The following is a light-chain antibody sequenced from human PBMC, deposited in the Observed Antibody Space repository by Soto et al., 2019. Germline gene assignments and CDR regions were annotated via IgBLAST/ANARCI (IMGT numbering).Light chain of an antibody. Sequence: EIGLTQSPGTLSLSTGERATLSCRASQSVIITYLAWYQQKPGQAPRLLIYGASSRATGIPDRFSGSGSGTDFTLTISRLEPEDFAVYYCQQYGSSPITFGQGTRLEIK. CDR3: QQYGSSPIT. J-gene: IGKJ5*01. CDR2: GAS. CDR1: QSVIITY. V-gene: IGKV3-20*01.